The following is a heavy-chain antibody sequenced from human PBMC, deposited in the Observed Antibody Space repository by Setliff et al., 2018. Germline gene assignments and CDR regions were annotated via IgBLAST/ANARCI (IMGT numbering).Heavy chain of an antibody. V-gene: IGHV4-34*01. J-gene: IGHJ4*02. D-gene: IGHD3-3*01. Sequence: SETLSLTCTVYGASFSNYYWGWVRQPPEXXLXXXXXXXXXXTTKYXXXLMGRVTISVDTSKNQFSLRLSSVTAADTAVYYCRFWSGYLKNDFWGQGTLVTVSS. CDR2: XXXXXTT. CDR1: GASFSNYY. CDR3: RFWSGYLKNDF.